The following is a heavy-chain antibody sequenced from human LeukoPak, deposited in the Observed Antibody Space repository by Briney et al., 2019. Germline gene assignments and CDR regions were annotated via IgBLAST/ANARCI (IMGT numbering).Heavy chain of an antibody. V-gene: IGHV3-30*04. CDR2: ISYDGSNK. CDR1: GFTFSSYA. D-gene: IGHD3-22*01. CDR3: ARDLRPSLMWLLFDY. Sequence: PGRSLRLSCAASGFTFSSYAMHWVRQAPGKGLGWVAVISYDGSNKYYANSVKGRFTISRDNSKNTLYLQMNSLRAEDTAVYYCARDLRPSLMWLLFDYWGQGTLVTVPS. J-gene: IGHJ4*02.